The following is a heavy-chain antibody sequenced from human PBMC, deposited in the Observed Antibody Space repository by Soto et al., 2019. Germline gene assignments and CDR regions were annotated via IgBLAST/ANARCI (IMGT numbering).Heavy chain of an antibody. J-gene: IGHJ4*02. CDR1: GGYISSGGNY. CDR2: IYYTGHT. V-gene: IGHV4-31*03. CDR3: AREDIDESFFDH. Sequence: QVQLQESGPGLVRSSQTLSLTCSVSGGYISSGGNYWNWIRQHPGKGLEWIGFIYYTGHTNYNPSLESRASISADMSANQFSLTLTSVTAADTAVYYCAREDIDESFFDHWGLGILVTVSS.